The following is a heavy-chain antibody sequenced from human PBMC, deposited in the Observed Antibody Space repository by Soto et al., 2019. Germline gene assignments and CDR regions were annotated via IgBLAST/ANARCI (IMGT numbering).Heavy chain of an antibody. D-gene: IGHD3-22*01. CDR1: WFTVSSNY. CDR2: IYSGGST. J-gene: IGHJ4*02. CDR3: ARDSYYYDSSGLN. V-gene: IGHV3-53*01. Sequence: VGSLRLSCAASWFTVSSNYMSWVRQAPGKGLEWVSVIYSGGSTYYADSVKGRFTISRDNSKNTLYLQMNSLRAEDTAVYYCARDSYYYDSSGLNWGQGTLVTVSS.